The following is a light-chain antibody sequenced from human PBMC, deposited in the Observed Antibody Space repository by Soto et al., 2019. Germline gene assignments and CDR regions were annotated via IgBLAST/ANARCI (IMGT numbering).Light chain of an antibody. CDR1: QSVSSN. Sequence: EIVMTQSPATLSVSPGERATLSCRASQSVSSNLAWYQQKPGQAPRLLIYGASTRATGIPVRFSGSGSGTEFTLTISSLQSEDFAVYYCQQYTDWLTFAGGTKVEIK. CDR3: QQYTDWLT. J-gene: IGKJ4*01. CDR2: GAS. V-gene: IGKV3-15*01.